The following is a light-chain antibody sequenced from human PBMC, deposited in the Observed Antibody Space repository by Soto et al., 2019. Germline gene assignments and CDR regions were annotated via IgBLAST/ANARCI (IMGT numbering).Light chain of an antibody. CDR3: PQSHSTPWT. CDR2: GAS. J-gene: IGKJ1*01. CDR1: QTITTY. Sequence: DIQMTQSPSSLSASVGDRVTITCRASQTITTYLNWYQQKPVKAPKLLIYGASSLQSGVPSRFTGSGSGTDFILTISSLQPEDSATYHGPQSHSTPWTFGQGTKVEIK. V-gene: IGKV1-39*01.